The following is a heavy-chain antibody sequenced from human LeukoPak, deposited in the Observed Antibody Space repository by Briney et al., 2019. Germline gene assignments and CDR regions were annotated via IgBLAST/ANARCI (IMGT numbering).Heavy chain of an antibody. J-gene: IGHJ4*02. CDR3: ARGEYSSSDFDY. CDR2: ISSNSSYI. V-gene: IGHV3-21*01. Sequence: GGSLRLSCAASGFTFRSYSMNWVRQAPGKGLEWVSSISSNSSYIYYADAVKGRFTISRDNAKNSLYLQMNSLRAEDTAVYYCARGEYSSSDFDYWGQGTLVTVSS. D-gene: IGHD6-13*01. CDR1: GFTFRSYS.